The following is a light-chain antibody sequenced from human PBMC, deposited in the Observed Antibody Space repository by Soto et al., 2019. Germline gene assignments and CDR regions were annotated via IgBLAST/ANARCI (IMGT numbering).Light chain of an antibody. V-gene: IGKV3-11*01. CDR2: DAS. J-gene: IGKJ5*01. CDR3: QQRSNWTAT. Sequence: EIVLTQSPATLSVSPGERATLSCRASQSVSSYLAWYPQKPGQAPSPRIYDASNRATGIPARFSGSGSGTDFTLTISRLEPEDFAVYYCQQRSNWTATFGQRTRLEIK. CDR1: QSVSSY.